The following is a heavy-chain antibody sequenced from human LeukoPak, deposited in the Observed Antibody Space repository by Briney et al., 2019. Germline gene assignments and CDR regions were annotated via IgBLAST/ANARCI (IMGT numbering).Heavy chain of an antibody. CDR1: GGSVSSGSYY. CDR3: ARVTDDYGDYRFFDY. V-gene: IGHV4-61*01. J-gene: IGHJ4*02. Sequence: SETLSLTCTVSGGSVSSGSYYWSWIRQPPGKGLEWIGYIYYSGSTNYNPSLKSRVTISVDTSKNQFSLKLSSVTAADTAVYYCARVTDDYGDYRFFDYWGQGTLVTVSS. CDR2: IYYSGST. D-gene: IGHD4-17*01.